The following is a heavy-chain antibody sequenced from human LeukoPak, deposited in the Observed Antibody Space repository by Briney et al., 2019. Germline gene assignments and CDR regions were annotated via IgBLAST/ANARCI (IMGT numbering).Heavy chain of an antibody. CDR1: GGSFSGNY. Sequence: SETLSLTCAVYGGSFSGNYWSWIRQPPGKGLEWIGEITHSGSTKYNPSLKSRVTISVDTSKNQFSLKVISVTAADTAVYFCARPVYGGDSGGYWFDPWGQGTLVTVSS. V-gene: IGHV4-34*01. CDR3: ARPVYGGDSGGYWFDP. CDR2: ITHSGST. J-gene: IGHJ5*02. D-gene: IGHD4-23*01.